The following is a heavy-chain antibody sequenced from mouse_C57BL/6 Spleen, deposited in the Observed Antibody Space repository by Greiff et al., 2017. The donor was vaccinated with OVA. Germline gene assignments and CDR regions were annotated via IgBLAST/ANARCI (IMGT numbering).Heavy chain of an antibody. V-gene: IGHV5-17*01. J-gene: IGHJ4*01. D-gene: IGHD1-1*01. CDR1: GFTFSDYG. CDR3: AILLRYPYYAMDY. CDR2: ISSGSSTI. Sequence: EVQGVESGGGLVKPGGSLKLSCAASGFTFSDYGMHWVRQAPEKGLEWVAYISSGSSTIYYADTVKGRFTISRDNAKNTLFLQMTSLRSEDTAMYYCAILLRYPYYAMDYWGQGTSVTVSS.